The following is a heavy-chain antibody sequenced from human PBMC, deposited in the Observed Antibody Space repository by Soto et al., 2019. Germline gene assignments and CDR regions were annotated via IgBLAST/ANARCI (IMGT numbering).Heavy chain of an antibody. J-gene: IGHJ6*02. CDR2: IIPIFGTA. D-gene: IGHD3-10*01. V-gene: IGHV1-69*06. Sequence: SVKVSCKASGGTFSSYAISWVRQAPGQGLEWMGGIIPIFGTANYAQKFQGRVTITADKSTSTAYMELSSLRSEDTAVYYCAREVPQFALGMDVWGQGTTVTVYS. CDR1: GGTFSSYA. CDR3: AREVPQFALGMDV.